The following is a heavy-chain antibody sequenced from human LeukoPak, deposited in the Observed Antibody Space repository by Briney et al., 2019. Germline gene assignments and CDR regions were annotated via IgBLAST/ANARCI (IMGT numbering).Heavy chain of an antibody. Sequence: GGSLRLSCAASGLIVSSNYTSWVRQAPGKGLEWVSALYSGGSIYYADSVKGRFTISRDNSKNTLYLQMNSLRAEDTAVYYCARDPSRGLYYFDHWGQGTLVTVSS. D-gene: IGHD3/OR15-3a*01. CDR2: LYSGGSI. J-gene: IGHJ4*02. CDR1: GLIVSSNY. V-gene: IGHV3-53*01. CDR3: ARDPSRGLYYFDH.